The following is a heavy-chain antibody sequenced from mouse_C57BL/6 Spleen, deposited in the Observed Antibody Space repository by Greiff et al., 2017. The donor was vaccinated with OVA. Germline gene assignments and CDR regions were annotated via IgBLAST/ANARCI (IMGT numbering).Heavy chain of an antibody. Sequence: EVQGVESGGGLVKPGGSLKLSCAASGFTFSSYAMSWVRQTPEKRLEWVATISDGGSYTYYPDNVKGRFTISRDNAKNNLYLQMSHLKSEDTAMYYCARAHFAYWGQGTLVTVSA. CDR2: ISDGGSYT. J-gene: IGHJ3*01. V-gene: IGHV5-4*01. CDR3: ARAHFAY. CDR1: GFTFSSYA.